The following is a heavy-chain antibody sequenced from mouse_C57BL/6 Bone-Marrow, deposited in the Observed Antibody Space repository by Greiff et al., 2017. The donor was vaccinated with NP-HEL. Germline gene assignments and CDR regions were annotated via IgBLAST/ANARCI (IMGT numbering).Heavy chain of an antibody. Sequence: QLPESVPCLVPPSPSLSLSCSVTGYSFTSGYFSYLLRPFPGNKLEWMGYISYDGSNNYNPSLKNRISITRDTTKNQFFLKLNSVTTEDTATYYCARDRAYYYGSSHWYFDVWGTGTTVTVSS. CDR3: ARDRAYYYGSSHWYFDV. CDR2: ISYDGSN. V-gene: IGHV3-6*01. CDR1: GYSFTSGYF. J-gene: IGHJ1*03. D-gene: IGHD1-1*01.